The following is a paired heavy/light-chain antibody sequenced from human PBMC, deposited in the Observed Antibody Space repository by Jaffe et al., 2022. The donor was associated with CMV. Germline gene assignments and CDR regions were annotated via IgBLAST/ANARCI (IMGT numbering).Light chain of an antibody. CDR2: AAS. V-gene: IGKV1-39*01. J-gene: IGKJ2*01. Sequence: DIQMTQSPSSLSASVGDRVIVTCRAGQSIYTYLNWYQQKPGKAPELLIYAASTLQNGVPSRFSGSGSGTNFTLTISSLQPEDFATYYCQQSYSSPPYTFGQGTKVKIK. CDR1: QSIYTY. CDR3: QQSYSSPPYT.
Heavy chain of an antibody. CDR3: ARMGHYYDSNGYRRYYFDY. V-gene: IGHV2-70*15. Sequence: QVTLRESGPALVKPTQTLTLTCTFSGFSLTTSGMCVSWIRQPPGKALEWLARIKWDDDKHYSTSLKTRLTISKDTSKNQVVLTLTNMDPADTATYYCARMGHYYDSNGYRRYYFDYWGQGTLVTVSS. CDR1: GFSLTTSGMC. J-gene: IGHJ4*02. D-gene: IGHD3-22*01. CDR2: IKWDDDK.